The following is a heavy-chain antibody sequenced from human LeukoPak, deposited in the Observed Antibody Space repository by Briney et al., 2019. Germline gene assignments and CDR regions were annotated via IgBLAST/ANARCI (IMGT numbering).Heavy chain of an antibody. CDR3: ARAIKAVAGTFHRDYYFDY. CDR2: ISGSGGNT. D-gene: IGHD6-19*01. V-gene: IGHV3-23*01. Sequence: PGGSLRLSCAASGFTFRNYGMSWVRQAPGKGLEWVSSISGSGGNTYYADSVKGRFTISRDNSKNTLYLQMNSLRAEDTAVYYCARAIKAVAGTFHRDYYFDYWGQGTLVTVSS. J-gene: IGHJ4*02. CDR1: GFTFRNYG.